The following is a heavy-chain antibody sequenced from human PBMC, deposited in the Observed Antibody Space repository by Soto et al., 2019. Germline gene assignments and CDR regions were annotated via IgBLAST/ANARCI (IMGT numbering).Heavy chain of an antibody. Sequence: GASVKVSCKDSGGTFSSYAISWVRQAHGQGLEWMGGIIPIFGTANYAQKFQGRVTITADESTRTAYMELSSLRSEDTAVYYCAISITIMTPPSAYYYYYVMDFWVQGTTVTVSS. CDR2: IIPIFGTA. D-gene: IGHD3-10*01. V-gene: IGHV1-69*13. CDR1: GGTFSSYA. CDR3: AISITIMTPPSAYYYYYVMDF. J-gene: IGHJ6*02.